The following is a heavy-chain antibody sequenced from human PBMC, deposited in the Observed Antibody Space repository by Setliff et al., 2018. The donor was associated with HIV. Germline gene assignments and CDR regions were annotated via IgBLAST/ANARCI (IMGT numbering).Heavy chain of an antibody. Sequence: SETLSLTCTVSGGSISSGSYYWSWIRQPAGKGLEWLGAIDYSGTTYYNPSLKSRLTISVDTSKNLFSLRVTSVTAADTAIYYCARHVPDYDFWSGSPAHYYYYYMDVWGKGTTVTVSS. V-gene: IGHV4-39*01. CDR3: ARHVPDYDFWSGSPAHYYYYYMDV. CDR2: IDYSGTT. CDR1: GGSISSGSYY. D-gene: IGHD3-3*01. J-gene: IGHJ6*03.